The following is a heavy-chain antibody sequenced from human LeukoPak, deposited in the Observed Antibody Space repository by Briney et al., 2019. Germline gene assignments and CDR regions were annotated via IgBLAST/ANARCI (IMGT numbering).Heavy chain of an antibody. D-gene: IGHD5-12*01. CDR3: ARDRDGYDLAFDI. CDR2: INSDGSST. J-gene: IGHJ3*02. V-gene: IGHV3-74*01. CDR1: GFTFSNYP. Sequence: GGSLRLSCAASGFTFSNYPMNWVRQAPGKGLVWVSRINSDGSSTSYADSVKGRFTISRDNAKNTLYLQMNSLRAEDTAVYYCARDRDGYDLAFDIWGQGTMVTVSS.